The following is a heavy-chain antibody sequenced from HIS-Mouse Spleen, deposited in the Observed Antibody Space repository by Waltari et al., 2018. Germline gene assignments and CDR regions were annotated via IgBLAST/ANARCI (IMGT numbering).Heavy chain of an antibody. Sequence: QLQLQESGPGLVKPSETLSLTCTVSGGSISSSSYYWGWIRQPPGKGLEWIGSNYYRGSTIYTPSLKSRVTISVDTSKNQFSLKLSSVTAADTAVYYCAREIPYSSSWYDWYFDLWGRGTLVTVSS. V-gene: IGHV4-39*07. D-gene: IGHD6-13*01. CDR3: AREIPYSSSWYDWYFDL. J-gene: IGHJ2*01. CDR1: GGSISSSSYY. CDR2: NYYRGST.